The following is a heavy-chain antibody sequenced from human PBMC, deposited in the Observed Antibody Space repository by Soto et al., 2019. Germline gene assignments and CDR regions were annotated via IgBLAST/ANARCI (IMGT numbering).Heavy chain of an antibody. CDR1: GYTFTSYG. V-gene: IGHV1-18*01. CDR2: ISAYNGNT. D-gene: IGHD1-26*01. Sequence: ASVKVSCKASGYTFTSYGISGVRQAPGEGLEWLGWISAYNGNTNYAKRLQGRVTMTTDTSTSTAYLELRSLRSDDTAVYYCARAKWALLQADDWGQGTLVTVSS. CDR3: ARAKWALLQADD. J-gene: IGHJ4*02.